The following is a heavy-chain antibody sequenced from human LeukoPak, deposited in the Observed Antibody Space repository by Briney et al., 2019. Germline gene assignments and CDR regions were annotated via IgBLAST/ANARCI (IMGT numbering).Heavy chain of an antibody. CDR3: AKDQFDGYNAFAY. D-gene: IGHD5-24*01. Sequence: GGSLRLSCAASGFTSSNYAMSWVRQAPGKGLEWVSGISPSGDETNYADSVKGRFTISRDNSKNTLYLQMNSLRAEDTAVYYCAKDQFDGYNAFAYRGQGTLVTVSS. CDR2: ISPSGDET. V-gene: IGHV3-23*01. CDR1: GFTSSNYA. J-gene: IGHJ4*02.